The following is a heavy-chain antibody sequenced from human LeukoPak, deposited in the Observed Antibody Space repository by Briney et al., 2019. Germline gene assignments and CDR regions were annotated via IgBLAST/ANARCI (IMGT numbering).Heavy chain of an antibody. V-gene: IGHV4-34*01. CDR2: INHSGST. Sequence: SETLSLTCAVYGGSFSGYYWSWIRQPPGKGLEWIGEINHSGSTNYNPSLKSRVTISVDTSKNQFSLKLSSVTAADTAVYYSATRGDEAAGTFGWFDPWGQGTLVTVSS. CDR1: GGSFSGYY. J-gene: IGHJ5*02. D-gene: IGHD6-13*01. CDR3: ATRGDEAAGTFGWFDP.